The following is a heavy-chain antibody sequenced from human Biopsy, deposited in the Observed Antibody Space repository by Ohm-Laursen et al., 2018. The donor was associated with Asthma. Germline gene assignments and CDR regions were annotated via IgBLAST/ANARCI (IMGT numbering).Heavy chain of an antibody. Sequence: SLRLSCTASGFTFSNYGMHWVRQAPGKGLEWVAVISFDGSNKNYTDSVKGRFTIPRDNSRNTLHLQMNSLRAEDTAVYYCAKDVFPGWELRRGPDYWGQGTLVTVSS. D-gene: IGHD1-26*01. J-gene: IGHJ4*02. V-gene: IGHV3-30*18. CDR1: GFTFSNYG. CDR3: AKDVFPGWELRRGPDY. CDR2: ISFDGSNK.